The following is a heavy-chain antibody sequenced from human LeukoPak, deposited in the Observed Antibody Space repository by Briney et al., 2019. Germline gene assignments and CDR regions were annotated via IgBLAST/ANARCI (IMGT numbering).Heavy chain of an antibody. CDR2: VSDDGSTT. CDR1: GFTFSTFW. CDR3: VRHNAARAFDI. J-gene: IGHJ3*02. D-gene: IGHD1-1*01. Sequence: GGSLRLSCAASGFTFSTFWMHWVRQAPGKGLVWVSRVSDDGSTTTYADSVKGRFTISRDNAKNTLYLQMNSLRPEDRAVYYCVRHNAARAFDIWGQGTMVIVSS. V-gene: IGHV3-74*03.